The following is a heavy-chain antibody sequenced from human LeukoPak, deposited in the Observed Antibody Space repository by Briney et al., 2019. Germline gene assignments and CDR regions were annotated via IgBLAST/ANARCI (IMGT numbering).Heavy chain of an antibody. V-gene: IGHV3-7*01. CDR3: ARGGTSGYSSTRHFWGGNYYFDY. D-gene: IGHD2-2*01. CDR2: INQDGSEK. J-gene: IGHJ4*02. CDR1: GFTFDDYW. Sequence: GGSLRLSCDASGFTFDDYWMSWVRQAPGQGLEWVAHINQDGSEKYYLDSAKGRFTISRDNARNSLYLQVNSLRAEDTAVYYCARGGTSGYSSTRHFWGGNYYFDYWGQGSLVTGSS.